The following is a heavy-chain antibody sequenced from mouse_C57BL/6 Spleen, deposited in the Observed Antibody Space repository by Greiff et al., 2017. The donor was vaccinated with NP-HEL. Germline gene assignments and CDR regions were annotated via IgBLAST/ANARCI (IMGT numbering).Heavy chain of an antibody. CDR2: IHPNSGST. CDR1: GYTFTSYW. CDR3: ARWVSTMITTDGVFDY. D-gene: IGHD2-4*01. J-gene: IGHJ2*01. Sequence: QVQLQQPGAELVKPGASVKLSCKASGYTFTSYWMHWVKQRPGQGLEWIGMIHPNSGSTNYNEKFKSKATLTVDKSSSTAYMQLSSLTSEDSAVYDCARWVSTMITTDGVFDYWGQGTTLTVSS. V-gene: IGHV1-64*01.